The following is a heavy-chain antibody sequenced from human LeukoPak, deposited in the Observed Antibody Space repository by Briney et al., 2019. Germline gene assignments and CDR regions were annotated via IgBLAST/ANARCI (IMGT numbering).Heavy chain of an antibody. V-gene: IGHV4-59*01. CDR3: ARVQRSGWLYYYYGMDV. CDR2: IYYSGST. Sequence: SSETLSLTCTVSGGSISSYYWSWIRQPPGKGLEWIGYIYYSGSTNYNPSLKSRVTISVDTSKNQFSLKLSSVTSADTAVYYCARVQRSGWLYYYYGMDVWGQGTTVTVSS. CDR1: GGSISSYY. J-gene: IGHJ6*02. D-gene: IGHD6-19*01.